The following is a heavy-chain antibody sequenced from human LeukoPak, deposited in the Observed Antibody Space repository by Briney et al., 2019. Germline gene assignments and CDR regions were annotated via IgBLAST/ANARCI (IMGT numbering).Heavy chain of an antibody. D-gene: IGHD6-19*01. CDR1: GFTSANQW. V-gene: IGHV3-7*04. Sequence: GRSLRPSCAASGFTSANQWMSWDRQAQGNGLEWVATIKEDGSEKYYVDSVKGRFTISRDNAKSSLYLQMNSLRAEDMAVYYCARGSGWFLYWGQGTLVTVSS. J-gene: IGHJ4*02. CDR3: ARGSGWFLY. CDR2: IKEDGSEK.